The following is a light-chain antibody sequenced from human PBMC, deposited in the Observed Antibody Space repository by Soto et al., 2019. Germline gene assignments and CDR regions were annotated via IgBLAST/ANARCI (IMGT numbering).Light chain of an antibody. V-gene: IGKV3-20*01. J-gene: IGKJ1*01. Sequence: EIVLTQSPGTLSLSAGERATLSCRASQTINSNYLVWFQQKPGQAPRLLIYGASSRATGIPDRFSGSGSGTDFTLTISSLEPEDFAVYYCQQCDRSPWTFGQGTKVEIK. CDR3: QQCDRSPWT. CDR2: GAS. CDR1: QTINSNY.